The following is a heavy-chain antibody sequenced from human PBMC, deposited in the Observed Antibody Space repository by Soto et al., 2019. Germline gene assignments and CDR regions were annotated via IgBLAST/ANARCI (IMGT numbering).Heavy chain of an antibody. D-gene: IGHD1-1*01. CDR1: VGSISTVGHY. CDR2: IYHTGST. Sequence: SETLSLTCSVSVGSISTVGHYWTWIRHPPGKGLEWIGSIYHTGSTYYSKSLRSRLTMSVDTSKSQFSLRLSSVTAADTAVYYCARATGTLRSRNCDYWGQGSLVTVSS. CDR3: ARATGTLRSRNCDY. V-gene: IGHV4-31*03. J-gene: IGHJ4*02.